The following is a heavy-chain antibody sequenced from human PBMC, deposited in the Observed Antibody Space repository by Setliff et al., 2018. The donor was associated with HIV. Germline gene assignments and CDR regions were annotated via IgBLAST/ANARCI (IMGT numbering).Heavy chain of an antibody. V-gene: IGHV4-39*01. J-gene: IGHJ4*02. Sequence: SETLSLTCTVSGASIRTGSYYWGWIRQPPGKGLEWIGTIYYSGTTYYNPSVKSRVTISVDTSKNQFSLKLTSVTAADTAMYYCAAFLVSPVTTQDYWGQGTPVTVSS. CDR1: GASIRTGSYY. D-gene: IGHD4-17*01. CDR3: AAFLVSPVTTQDY. CDR2: IYYSGTT.